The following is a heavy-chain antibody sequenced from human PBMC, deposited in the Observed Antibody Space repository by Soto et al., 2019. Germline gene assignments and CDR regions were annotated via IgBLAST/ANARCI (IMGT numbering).Heavy chain of an antibody. D-gene: IGHD3-3*01. V-gene: IGHV4-30-2*01. J-gene: IGHJ4*02. CDR3: ASAHGLEWLFD. Sequence: QLQLQESGSGLVKPSQTLSLTCAVSGGSISSGGYSWSWIRQPPGKGLEWIGYICHSGSTYYNPSLKRRVTISVDRSKNQFSLKLSSVTAADTAVYYCASAHGLEWLFDWGQGTLVTVSS. CDR2: ICHSGST. CDR1: GGSISSGGYS.